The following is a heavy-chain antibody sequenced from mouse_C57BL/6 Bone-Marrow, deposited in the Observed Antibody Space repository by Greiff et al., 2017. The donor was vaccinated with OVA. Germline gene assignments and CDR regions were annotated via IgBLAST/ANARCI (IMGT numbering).Heavy chain of an antibody. CDR1: GYAFSSSW. Sequence: QVHVKQSGPELVKPGASVKISCKASGYAFSSSWMNWVKQRPGKGLEWIGRIYPGDGDTNYNGKFKGKATLTADKSSSTAYMQLSSLTSEDSAVYFCARNRRFAYWGQGTLVTVSA. J-gene: IGHJ3*01. V-gene: IGHV1-82*01. CDR2: IYPGDGDT. CDR3: ARNRRFAY.